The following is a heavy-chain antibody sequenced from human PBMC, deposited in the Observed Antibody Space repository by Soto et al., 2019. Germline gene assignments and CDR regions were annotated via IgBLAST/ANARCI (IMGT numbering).Heavy chain of an antibody. Sequence: GESLKISCKGSGYSFTSYWIGWVRQMPGKGLEWMGIIYPGDSDTRYSPSFQGQVTISADKSISTAYLQWSSLKASDTAMYYCARHRLQLRYFDWLPSGFDYWGQGTLVTVSS. CDR1: GYSFTSYW. CDR2: IYPGDSDT. D-gene: IGHD3-9*01. CDR3: ARHRLQLRYFDWLPSGFDY. V-gene: IGHV5-51*01. J-gene: IGHJ4*02.